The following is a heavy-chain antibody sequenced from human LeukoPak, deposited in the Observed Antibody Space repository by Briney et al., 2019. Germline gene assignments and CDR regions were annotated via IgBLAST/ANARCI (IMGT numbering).Heavy chain of an antibody. Sequence: PGGSLRLSCVASGFTFTNYAMNWVRQAPGKGLEWVSSISGTGSNTDNAESVKGRFTISRDNSKNTLYLQMNSLRAGDMAIYYCAREHWDFDYWGQGTLVTVSS. V-gene: IGHV3-23*01. CDR3: AREHWDFDY. CDR2: ISGTGSNT. CDR1: GFTFTNYA. J-gene: IGHJ4*02. D-gene: IGHD7-27*01.